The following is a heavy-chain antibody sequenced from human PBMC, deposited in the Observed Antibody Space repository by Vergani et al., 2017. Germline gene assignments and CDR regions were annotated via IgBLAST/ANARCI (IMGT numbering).Heavy chain of an antibody. D-gene: IGHD5-12*01. CDR1: GGYISRGGYY. V-gene: IGHV4-31*03. CDR2: IYYSGRT. CDR3: ARGLIAGENREYRD. Sequence: QVQLQESGPGLVKPSQTLSLTCTVSGGYISRGGYYWSWIRQNPGKGLEWLGYIYYSGRTDYNPTLKSRVTISVDTSKNQFSLKLSSVTAADTAVYDCARGLIAGENREYRDWGQGTLVTVSS. J-gene: IGHJ4*02.